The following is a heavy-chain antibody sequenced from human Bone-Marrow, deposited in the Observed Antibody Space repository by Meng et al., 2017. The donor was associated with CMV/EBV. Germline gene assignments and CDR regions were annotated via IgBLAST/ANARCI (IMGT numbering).Heavy chain of an antibody. D-gene: IGHD6-13*01. J-gene: IGHJ6*02. CDR2: MNPNSGNT. Sequence: ASVKVSCKASGYTFTSYDINWVRQATGQGLEWMGWMNPNSGNTGYAQKFRGRVTITRNTSISTAYMELSSLRSEDTAVYYCARAYSSSWYGYYYYGMDVWGQGTTVTVSS. V-gene: IGHV1-8*03. CDR3: ARAYSSSWYGYYYYGMDV. CDR1: GYTFTSYD.